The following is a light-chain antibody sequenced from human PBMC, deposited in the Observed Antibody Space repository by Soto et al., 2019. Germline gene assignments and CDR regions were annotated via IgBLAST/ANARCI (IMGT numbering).Light chain of an antibody. CDR1: RSNIGAGYD. CDR3: QSYASSLSGVI. J-gene: IGLJ2*01. V-gene: IGLV1-40*01. CDR2: GDT. Sequence: QSVLTQPPSVSGAPGQRVTISCAGSRSNIGAGYDVHWYRQLPGTAPKLLIYGDTSRPSGVPDRFSGSKSGTSASLAITGLQAEDEADYYCQSYASSLSGVIFGGGTKLTVL.